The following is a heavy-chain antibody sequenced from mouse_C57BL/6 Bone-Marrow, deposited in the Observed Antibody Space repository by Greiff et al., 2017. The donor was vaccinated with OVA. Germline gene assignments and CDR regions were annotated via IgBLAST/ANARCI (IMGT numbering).Heavy chain of an antibody. CDR2: IWSGGST. V-gene: IGHV2-2*01. CDR1: GFSLTSYG. Sequence: VKLMESGPGLVQPSQSLSITCTVSGFSLTSYGVHWVRQSPGKGLEWLGVIWSGGSTDYNAAFISRLSISKDNSKSQVFFKMNSLQADDTAIYYCANYDGYYYYAMDYWGQGTSVTVSS. J-gene: IGHJ4*01. D-gene: IGHD2-3*01. CDR3: ANYDGYYYYAMDY.